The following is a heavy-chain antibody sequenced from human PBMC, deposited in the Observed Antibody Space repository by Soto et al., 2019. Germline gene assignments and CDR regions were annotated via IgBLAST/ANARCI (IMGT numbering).Heavy chain of an antibody. CDR1: GFTFSDYY. CDR3: ARDLQDIVVVKYYYYYMDV. CDR2: ISSGGSTI. V-gene: IGHV3-11*01. Sequence: QVQLVESGGGLVKPGGSLRLSCAASGFTFSDYYMSWIRQAPGKGLEWVSYISSGGSTIYYADSVKGRFTISRDNAKNSLYLQMNSLRAEDTAVYYCARDLQDIVVVKYYYYYMDVWGKGTTVTVSS. J-gene: IGHJ6*03. D-gene: IGHD2-2*01.